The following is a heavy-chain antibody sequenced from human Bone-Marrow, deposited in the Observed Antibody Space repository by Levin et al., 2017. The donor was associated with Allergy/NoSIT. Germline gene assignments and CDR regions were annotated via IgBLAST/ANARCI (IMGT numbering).Heavy chain of an antibody. CDR1: GYSFSSYY. J-gene: IGHJ4*02. CDR2: MYPGDSET. CDR3: ARQAGSGSYVYFDY. V-gene: IGHV5-51*01. D-gene: IGHD3-10*01. Sequence: GESLKISCQASGYSFSSYYIGWVRQVPGKGLEWIVIMYPGDSETRYSPSFEGQVTISLDKSLTTAYLQWRSLKASDSAMYYCARQAGSGSYVYFDYWGQGTPVTVPS.